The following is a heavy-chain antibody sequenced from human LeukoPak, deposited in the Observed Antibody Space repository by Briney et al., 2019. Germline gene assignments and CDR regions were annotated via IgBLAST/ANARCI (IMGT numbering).Heavy chain of an antibody. D-gene: IGHD5-18*01. CDR1: GASISSSSYY. J-gene: IGHJ6*03. CDR3: ARTLRGYSYGYTYYYYYYMDV. V-gene: IGHV4-39*07. Sequence: SETLSLTRSVSGASISSSSYYWGWIRQPPGKGLEWIGCIYYSGNTYYNPSLKSRLTISVDTSKNQFSLKLSSVTAADTAVYYCARTLRGYSYGYTYYYYYYMDVWGKGTTVTISS. CDR2: IYYSGNT.